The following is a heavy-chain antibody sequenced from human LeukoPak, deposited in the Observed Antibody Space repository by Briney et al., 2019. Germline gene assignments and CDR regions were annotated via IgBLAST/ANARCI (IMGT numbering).Heavy chain of an antibody. CDR1: GYTFTSYG. Sequence: ASVKVSCKASGYTFTSYGISWVRQAPGQGLEWMGWISAYNGNTNYAQKLQGRVTMTTDTSTSTAYMELSSLRSEDTAVYYCATVRGSGYFDYWGQGTLVTVSS. V-gene: IGHV1-18*01. J-gene: IGHJ4*02. CDR2: ISAYNGNT. CDR3: ATVRGSGYFDY. D-gene: IGHD3-16*01.